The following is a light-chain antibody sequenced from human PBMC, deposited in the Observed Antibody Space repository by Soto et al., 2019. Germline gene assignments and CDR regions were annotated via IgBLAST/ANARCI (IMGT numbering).Light chain of an antibody. Sequence: IVLTQSPATLSLSPGERATLSCRASQSVSNYLAWYQHKPGQAPRLLIYDASNRATGIPARFSGSGSGTDFTLTISSLQSEDFAVYYCQHYVNWPLTFGGGTKVDIK. CDR1: QSVSNY. J-gene: IGKJ4*01. CDR3: QHYVNWPLT. CDR2: DAS. V-gene: IGKV3-11*01.